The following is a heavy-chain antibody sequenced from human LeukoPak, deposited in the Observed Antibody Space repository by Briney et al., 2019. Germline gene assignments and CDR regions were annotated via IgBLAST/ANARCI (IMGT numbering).Heavy chain of an antibody. CDR1: GYIFTSYW. Sequence: GESLEISCQGSGYIFTSYWIGWVRQMPGKGPGWMGIIYPGDSDTIYSPSFQGQVPISAHNSISTAYLQWSSLKASATAMYYCARLPIEYYYGSGSYPLYYFDYWGQGTLVTVSS. D-gene: IGHD3-10*01. J-gene: IGHJ4*02. CDR3: ARLPIEYYYGSGSYPLYYFDY. V-gene: IGHV5-51*01. CDR2: IYPGDSDT.